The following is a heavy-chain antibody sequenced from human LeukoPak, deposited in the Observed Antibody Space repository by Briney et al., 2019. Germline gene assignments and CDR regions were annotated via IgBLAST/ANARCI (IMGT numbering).Heavy chain of an antibody. V-gene: IGHV3-30-3*01. D-gene: IGHD3-22*01. CDR2: ISYDGSNK. Sequence: GGSLRLSCAASGFTFSSYAMHWVRQAPGKGLEWVAVISYDGSNKYYADSVKGRFTISRDNSKNTLYLQMNSLRAEDTAVYYCARDPGGYYDSSGYRSPFDYWGQGTLVTVSS. J-gene: IGHJ4*02. CDR1: GFTFSSYA. CDR3: ARDPGGYYDSSGYRSPFDY.